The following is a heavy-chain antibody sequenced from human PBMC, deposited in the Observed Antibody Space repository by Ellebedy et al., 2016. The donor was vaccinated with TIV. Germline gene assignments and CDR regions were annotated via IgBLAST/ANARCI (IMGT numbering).Heavy chain of an antibody. CDR1: GYTFTGYY. J-gene: IGHJ4*02. V-gene: IGHV1-2*02. Sequence: AASVKVSCKASGYTFTGYYMHWVRQAPGQGPEWMGWINPNSGGTNYAQKFQGRVTMIRDTSISTAYMELSSLSSDDTGVYYCARHSKPAGYTSTWAFDYWGQGTLVTVSS. D-gene: IGHD6-13*01. CDR2: INPNSGGT. CDR3: ARHSKPAGYTSTWAFDY.